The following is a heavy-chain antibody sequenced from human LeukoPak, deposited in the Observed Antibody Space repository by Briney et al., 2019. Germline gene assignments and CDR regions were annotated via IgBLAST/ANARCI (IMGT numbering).Heavy chain of an antibody. CDR2: IKYDGSEE. V-gene: IGHV3-7*01. Sequence: PGGSLRLSCAASGFTFREYYMSWVRQAPGRGLEWVANIKYDGSEENYVDSVKGRFTISRDNAKNSLFLQMNSLRVEDTAVYFCASTTYYWNWGQGTLVTVSS. CDR1: GFTFREYY. CDR3: ASTTYYWN. J-gene: IGHJ4*02. D-gene: IGHD1-20*01.